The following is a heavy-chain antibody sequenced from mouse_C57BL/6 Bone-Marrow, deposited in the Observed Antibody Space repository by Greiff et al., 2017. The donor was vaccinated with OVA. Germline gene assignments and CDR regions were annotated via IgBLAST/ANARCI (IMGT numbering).Heavy chain of an antibody. V-gene: IGHV1-69*01. CDR1: GYTFTSYW. CDR3: ARRNYFDY. J-gene: IGHJ2*01. CDR2: IDPSDSYT. Sequence: VQLQQPGAELVMPGASVKLSCKASGYTFTSYWMHWVKQRPGQGLEWIGEIDPSDSYTNSNQKFKGKSTLTVDKSSSTAYMQLSSLTADDSAVYYCARRNYFDYWGQGTTLTVSS.